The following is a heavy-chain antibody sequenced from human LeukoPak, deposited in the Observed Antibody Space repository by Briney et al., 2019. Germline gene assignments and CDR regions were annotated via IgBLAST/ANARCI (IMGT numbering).Heavy chain of an antibody. J-gene: IGHJ4*02. CDR2: IYYSGST. V-gene: IGHV4-39*01. CDR1: GVSISDYY. D-gene: IGHD3-16*01. CDR3: ARLGGFDY. Sequence: SETLSLTCTVSGVSISDYYWSWIRQPPGKGLEWIGSIYYSGSTYYNPSLKSRVTISVDTSKNQFSLKLSSVTAADTAVYYCARLGGFDYWGQGTLVTVFS.